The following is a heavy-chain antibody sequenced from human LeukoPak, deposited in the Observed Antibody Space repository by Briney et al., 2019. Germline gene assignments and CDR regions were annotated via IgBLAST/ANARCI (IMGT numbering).Heavy chain of an antibody. CDR1: GYTFTSYG. V-gene: IGHV1-18*01. CDR3: ASREYDNSNYYLYYFDY. CDR2: ISVYNGNT. D-gene: IGHD3-22*01. Sequence: GASVKVSCKASGYTFTSYGISWVRQAPGQGLEWMGWISVYNGNTNYAQKLQGRVTMTTDTSTSTAYMDLRSLGSDDTAVYYCASREYDNSNYYLYYFDYWGQGTLVTVSS. J-gene: IGHJ4*02.